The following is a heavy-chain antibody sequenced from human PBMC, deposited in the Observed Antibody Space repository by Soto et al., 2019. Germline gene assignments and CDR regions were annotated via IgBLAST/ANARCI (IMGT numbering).Heavy chain of an antibody. J-gene: IGHJ4*02. CDR1: GFTFCDHY. V-gene: IGHV3-72*01. CDR3: AKISDSNSYYFNY. Sequence: GGSLKLSCAASGFTFCDHYMDWVRQAPGKGLEWVGRIRNKANSYTTEYAASVKGIFTISRDDSKNSLYLQLNSLKTEDTAVYYCAKISDSNSYYFNYWGQGT. D-gene: IGHD2-21*02. CDR2: IRNKANSYTT.